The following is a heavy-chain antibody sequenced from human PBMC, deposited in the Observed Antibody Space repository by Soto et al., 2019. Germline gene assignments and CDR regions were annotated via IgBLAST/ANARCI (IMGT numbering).Heavy chain of an antibody. J-gene: IGHJ6*02. D-gene: IGHD4-17*01. CDR3: ARVTMVIRDSDHFGVDV. CDR2: ISHTGTT. CDR1: GFPISSPYS. Sequence: KTSETLSLTCLVSGFPISSPYSWGCIRQPPGKGLEWIGSISHTGTTSYSPSLTSRVSISVDTSKNQVSLKLTSVTAADTAVYFCARVTMVIRDSDHFGVDVWGHGTTVTVSS. V-gene: IGHV4-38-2*02.